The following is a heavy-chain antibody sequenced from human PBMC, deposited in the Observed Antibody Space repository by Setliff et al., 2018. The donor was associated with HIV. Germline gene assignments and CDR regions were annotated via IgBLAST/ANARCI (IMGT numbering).Heavy chain of an antibody. CDR1: GGSITRSSYY. Sequence: LSLTCTVSGGSITRSSYYWAWIRQPPGKGLEWIGNIFYSGHTFYNPSLRSRVTISVDTSKNQFSLKLSSVTAADTAVYYCARGVAAAGLWGQGTLVTVPS. CDR3: ARGVAAAGL. V-gene: IGHV4-39*07. CDR2: IFYSGHT. J-gene: IGHJ4*02. D-gene: IGHD6-13*01.